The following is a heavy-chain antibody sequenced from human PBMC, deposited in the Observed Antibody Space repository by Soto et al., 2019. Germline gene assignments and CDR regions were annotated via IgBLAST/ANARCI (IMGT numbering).Heavy chain of an antibody. V-gene: IGHV3-48*01. D-gene: IGHD2-2*02. Sequence: PGGSLRLSCAASGFTFSSYSMNWVRQAPGKGLEWVSYISSSSSTIYYADSVKGRFTISRDNAKNSLYLQMNSLRAEDTAVYYCARESSRLYGTFDDWGQGTLVT. CDR2: ISSSSSTI. CDR3: ARESSRLYGTFDD. CDR1: GFTFSSYS. J-gene: IGHJ4*02.